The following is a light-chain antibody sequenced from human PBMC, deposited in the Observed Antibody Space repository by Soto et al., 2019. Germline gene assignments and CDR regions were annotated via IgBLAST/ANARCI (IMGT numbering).Light chain of an antibody. V-gene: IGKV3-15*01. CDR1: QSVSSN. CDR3: QQYNNWPPMYT. Sequence: EIVMTQSPATLSVSPGERATLSCRASQSVSSNLAWYQHKPGQAPRPLIYGASTRATGIPARFSGSGSGTELTLTISSLQSEDFAVYYCQQYNNWPPMYTFGQGTKLEIK. J-gene: IGKJ2*01. CDR2: GAS.